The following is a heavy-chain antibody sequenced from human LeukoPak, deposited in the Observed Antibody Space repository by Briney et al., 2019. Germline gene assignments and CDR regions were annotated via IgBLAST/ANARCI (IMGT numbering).Heavy chain of an antibody. V-gene: IGHV3-9*01. Sequence: GGSLRLSCAASGFIFDDYTMHWFRQAPGKGLEWVSGISWNSGSLAYADSVKGRFTISRDNAKNSLYLQMNSLRTEDTALYYCARGLGGDQGYFDLWGRGTLATVSS. CDR2: ISWNSGSL. J-gene: IGHJ2*01. CDR3: ARGLGGDQGYFDL. CDR1: GFIFDDYT. D-gene: IGHD3-10*01.